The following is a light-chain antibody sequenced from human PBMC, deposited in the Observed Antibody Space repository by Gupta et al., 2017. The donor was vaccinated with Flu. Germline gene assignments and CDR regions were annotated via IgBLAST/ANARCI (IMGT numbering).Light chain of an antibody. Sequence: SYKLTQPPSVSVAQGQTASLTCEGDTIARKLVHWYQHRPGQAPILVVYDDDTRPSGVSGRLSGANSGNTSTLTISRVEAGDEADYSCQVCDSRTYHVLFGGGTKLIVL. V-gene: IGLV3-21*02. CDR3: QVCDSRTYHVL. J-gene: IGLJ2*01. CDR2: DDD. CDR1: TIARKL.